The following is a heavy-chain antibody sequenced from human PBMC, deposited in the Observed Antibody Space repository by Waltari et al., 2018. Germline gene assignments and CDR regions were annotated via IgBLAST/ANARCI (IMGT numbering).Heavy chain of an antibody. CDR1: GGSISSYY. D-gene: IGHD2-15*01. CDR2: IYYSGST. Sequence: QVQLQESGPGLVKPSETLSLTCTVSGGSISSYYWSWIRQPPGKGLEWIGYIYYSGSTNYNPSLKSRVTISVGTSKNQFSLKLSSVTAADTAVYYCARDHGCSGGSCYYGSVYWGQGTLVTVSS. CDR3: ARDHGCSGGSCYYGSVY. J-gene: IGHJ4*02. V-gene: IGHV4-59*01.